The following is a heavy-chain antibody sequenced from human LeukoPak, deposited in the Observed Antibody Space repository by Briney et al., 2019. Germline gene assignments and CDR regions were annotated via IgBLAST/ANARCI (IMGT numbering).Heavy chain of an antibody. CDR1: AGSISSSSYY. Sequence: SKTLSLTCTVSAGSISSSSYYWGWFRQPPGKGLEWIGTIYYSGSTYYSPSLKSRVTIYVDVSKNHVSLKLSSVTAADTAVYYCASMAYCGGDCYSFDYWGQGTLVTVSS. J-gene: IGHJ4*02. CDR3: ASMAYCGGDCYSFDY. CDR2: IYYSGST. D-gene: IGHD2-21*02. V-gene: IGHV4-39*02.